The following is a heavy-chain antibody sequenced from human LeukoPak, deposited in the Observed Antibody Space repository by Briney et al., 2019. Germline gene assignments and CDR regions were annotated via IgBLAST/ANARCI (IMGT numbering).Heavy chain of an antibody. V-gene: IGHV4-39*07. CDR1: GGSISSSSYY. CDR2: IYYSGST. D-gene: IGHD5-12*01. CDR3: ARGGFSGYDFFDY. J-gene: IGHJ4*02. Sequence: SETLSLTCTVSGGSISSSSYYWGWIRQPPGKGLEWIGNIYYSGSTYYNPSLKSRVTISVDTSKNQFSLKLSSVTAADTAVYYCARGGFSGYDFFDYWGQGTLVTVSS.